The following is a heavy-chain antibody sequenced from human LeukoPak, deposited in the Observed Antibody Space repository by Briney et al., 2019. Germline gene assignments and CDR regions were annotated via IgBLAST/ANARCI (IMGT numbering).Heavy chain of an antibody. CDR1: GFTVSSNY. Sequence: GGSLRLSCAASGFTVSSNYMSWVRQAPGKGLEWVSVIYSGGSTYYADSVKGRFTISRDNSKNTLYLQMNSLRAEDTAVYYCARGLITILGVVTPPDYWGQGSLVTVSS. CDR2: IYSGGST. J-gene: IGHJ4*02. V-gene: IGHV3-66*02. D-gene: IGHD3-3*01. CDR3: ARGLITILGVVTPPDY.